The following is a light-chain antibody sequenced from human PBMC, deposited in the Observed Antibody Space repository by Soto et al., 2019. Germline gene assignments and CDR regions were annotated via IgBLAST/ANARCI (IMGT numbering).Light chain of an antibody. J-gene: IGLJ1*01. CDR1: SSNIGRNT. CDR3: EAWDDSLRGYV. Sequence: QSALTQPPSASGTPGQRVTISCSGSSSNIGRNTANWYQQLPGTAPKLLIYNNNQRPSGVPDRFSGSKSGTSASLAISGLQSDHEADYYCEAWDDSLRGYVFGAGTKVTVL. V-gene: IGLV1-44*01. CDR2: NNN.